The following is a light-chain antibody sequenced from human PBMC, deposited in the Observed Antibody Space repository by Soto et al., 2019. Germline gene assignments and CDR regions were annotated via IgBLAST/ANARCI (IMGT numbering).Light chain of an antibody. V-gene: IGLV2-23*01. CDR3: CSYGRSRTCGVV. CDR1: SNDVWTYNL. Sequence: QSALTQPASVSGSPGQSITISCTATSNDVWTYNLVSWYQQHPGKAPKLLLFDASKRPFETSVRFSGSKSGNTASLTISGLQAEDEGHYYCCSYGRSRTCGVVFGGGTKLTVL. CDR2: DAS. J-gene: IGLJ3*02.